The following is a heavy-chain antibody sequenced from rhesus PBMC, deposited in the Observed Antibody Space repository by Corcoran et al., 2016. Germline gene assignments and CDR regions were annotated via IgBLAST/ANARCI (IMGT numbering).Heavy chain of an antibody. V-gene: IGHV3S5*01. CDR1: GFTFSSYA. CDR2: IDGSGTRP. D-gene: IGHD4-23*01. Sequence: EVPLVETGGGLVQPGGSLKLPCAASGFTFSSYAMSWVRQAPGKGLEWVSVIDGSGTRPSYTDSVKGRFTISRYNAKNTLSLQMNSLRAEDTAVYYCAKGQYNNFESYFDYWGQGVLVTVSS. CDR3: AKGQYNNFESYFDY. J-gene: IGHJ4*01.